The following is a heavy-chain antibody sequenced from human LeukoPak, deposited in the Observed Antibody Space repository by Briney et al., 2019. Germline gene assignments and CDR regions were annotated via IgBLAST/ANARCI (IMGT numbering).Heavy chain of an antibody. CDR2: INHSGSA. CDR3: ARGRAYYAR. V-gene: IGHV4-34*01. D-gene: IGHD3-10*01. CDR1: GGSFSGYY. Sequence: SETLSLTCAVYGGSFSGYYWSWIRQPPGKGLEWIGEINHSGSANYNPSLKSRVTISVDTSKNQFSLKLSSVTAADTAVYYCARGRAYYARWGQGTLVTVSS. J-gene: IGHJ4*02.